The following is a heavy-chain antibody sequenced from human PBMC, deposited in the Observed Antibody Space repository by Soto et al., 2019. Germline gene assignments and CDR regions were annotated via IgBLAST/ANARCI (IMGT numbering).Heavy chain of an antibody. CDR3: ARGPAQFDP. D-gene: IGHD2-2*01. V-gene: IGHV1-69*10. CDR2: INPMLGVA. J-gene: IGHJ5*02. Sequence: VKVSCKASGGSFSSLGISWLRQAPGQGPEWMGGINPMLGVANFAQKFQDRVTITADESTTTAYMELSSLRSEDTAVYYCARGPAQFDPWGQGTLVTVSS. CDR1: GGSFSSLG.